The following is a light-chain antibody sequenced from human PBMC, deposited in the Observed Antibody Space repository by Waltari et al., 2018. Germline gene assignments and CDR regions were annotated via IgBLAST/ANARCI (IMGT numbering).Light chain of an antibody. CDR2: KAS. Sequence: DIQMTQSPPTLSESVGDRATITCRVSQSISGWLAWYQQKPGRAPKLLIFKASILESGVPSRFSGSGSGTEFTLTISSLQPDDFATYFCQYYGTFGQGTKVEI. CDR1: QSISGW. CDR3: QYYGT. V-gene: IGKV1-5*03. J-gene: IGKJ1*01.